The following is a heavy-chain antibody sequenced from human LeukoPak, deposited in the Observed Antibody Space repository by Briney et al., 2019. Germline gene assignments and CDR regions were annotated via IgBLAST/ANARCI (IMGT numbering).Heavy chain of an antibody. J-gene: IGHJ4*02. CDR2: IIPIFGTA. CDR3: ASASHITMLRGANDY. CDR1: GGTFSSYA. D-gene: IGHD3-10*01. Sequence: SVKVSCKASGGTFSSYAISWVRQAPGQGLEWMGGIIPIFGTANYAQKFQGRVTITADESTSTAYMELSSLRSEDTAVYYCASASHITMLRGANDYWGQGNLVTVSS. V-gene: IGHV1-69*13.